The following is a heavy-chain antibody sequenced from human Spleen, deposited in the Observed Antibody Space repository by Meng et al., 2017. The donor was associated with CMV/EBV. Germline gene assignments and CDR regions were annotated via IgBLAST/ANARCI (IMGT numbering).Heavy chain of an antibody. J-gene: IGHJ4*02. V-gene: IGHV3-7*01. Sequence: GESLKISCAASGFTFSNYWMTWVRQSPGKGLEWVANIRKDGSETYYVDSVKGRFTISRDNAKTSLYLQMDRLRVEDTAVYYCARGGGEYWGQGTLVTVSS. CDR1: GFTFSNYW. CDR2: IRKDGSET. CDR3: ARGGGEY. D-gene: IGHD3-16*01.